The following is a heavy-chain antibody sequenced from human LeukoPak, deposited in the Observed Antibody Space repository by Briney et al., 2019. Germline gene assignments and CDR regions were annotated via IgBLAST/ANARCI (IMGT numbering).Heavy chain of an antibody. CDR2: INPSGGRT. J-gene: IGHJ4*02. Sequence: ASVKVSCKASGYTFTSYGISWVRRAPGQGLEWMGIINPSGGRTSYAQMFQGRVTMTRDMSTSTLYMELSSLRSEDTAVYYCARGPGEGGSSGYYFGKPEDPAEYYFDYWGQGTLVTVSS. V-gene: IGHV1-46*01. D-gene: IGHD3-22*01. CDR3: ARGPGEGGSSGYYFGKPEDPAEYYFDY. CDR1: GYTFTSYG.